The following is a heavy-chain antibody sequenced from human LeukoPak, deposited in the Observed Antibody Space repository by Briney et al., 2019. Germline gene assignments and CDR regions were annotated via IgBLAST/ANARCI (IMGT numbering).Heavy chain of an antibody. CDR1: GGSFSGYY. CDR2: INHSGST. CDR3: ARSDCSTTSCPSMYYGVDV. V-gene: IGHV4-34*01. D-gene: IGHD2-2*01. J-gene: IGHJ6*02. Sequence: SETLSLTCAVYGGSFSGYYWSWIRQPPGKGLEWIGEINHSGSTYYNPSLKSRVTISVDRSKNQFSLNLSSVTAADTAVYYCARSDCSTTSCPSMYYGVDVWGQGTTVTVSS.